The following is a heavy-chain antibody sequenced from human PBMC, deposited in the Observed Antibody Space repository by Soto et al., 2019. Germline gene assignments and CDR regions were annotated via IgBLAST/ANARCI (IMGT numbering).Heavy chain of an antibody. V-gene: IGHV3-30*18. CDR3: AKDAQASYYYYYMDV. J-gene: IGHJ6*03. CDR2: ISYDGSNK. Sequence: GGSLRLSCAASGFTFSSYGMHWVRQAPGKGLEWVAVISYDGSNKYYADSVKGRFTISRDNSKNTLYLQMNSLRAEDTAVYYCAKDAQASYYYYYMDVWGKGTTVTVSS. CDR1: GFTFSSYG.